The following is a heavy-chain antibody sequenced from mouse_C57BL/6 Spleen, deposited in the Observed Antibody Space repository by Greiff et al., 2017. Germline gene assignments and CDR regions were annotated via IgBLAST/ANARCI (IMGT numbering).Heavy chain of an antibody. V-gene: IGHV2-2*01. J-gene: IGHJ2*01. CDR2: IWSGGST. CDR3: ARNGGTTVVYFDY. D-gene: IGHD1-1*01. Sequence: VMLVESGPGLVQPSQSLSITCTVSGFSLTSYGVHWVRQSPGKGLEWLGVIWSGGSTDYNAAFISRLSISKDNSKSQVFFKMNSLQADDTAIYYCARNGGTTVVYFDYWGQGTTLTVSS. CDR1: GFSLTSYG.